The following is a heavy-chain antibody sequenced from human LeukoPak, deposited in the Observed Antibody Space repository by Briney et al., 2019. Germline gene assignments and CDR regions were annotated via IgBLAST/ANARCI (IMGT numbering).Heavy chain of an antibody. D-gene: IGHD4-23*01. CDR3: ARKKLADGGNSGIFDY. V-gene: IGHV3-11*04. J-gene: IGHJ4*02. Sequence: PGGSLRLSCAASGFTFTDYYMSWIRQAPGKGLEWISYISPTGSRIYYTDSVKGRFTIARDNDKKSLILQMNSLRAEDTAVYYCARKKLADGGNSGIFDYWGQGTLVTVSS. CDR1: GFTFTDYY. CDR2: ISPTGSRI.